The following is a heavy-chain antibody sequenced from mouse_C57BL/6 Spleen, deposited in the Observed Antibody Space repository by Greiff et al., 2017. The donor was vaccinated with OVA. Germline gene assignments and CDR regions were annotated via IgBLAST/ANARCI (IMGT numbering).Heavy chain of an antibody. CDR1: GYTFTSYW. CDR3: ARGKDYYDYDPYYFDY. V-gene: IGHV1-55*01. CDR2: IYPGSGST. J-gene: IGHJ2*01. D-gene: IGHD2-4*01. Sequence: QVHVKQPGAELVKPGASVKMSCKASGYTFTSYWITWVKQRPGQGLEWIGDIYPGSGSTNYNEKFKSKATLTVDTSSSTAYMQLSSLTSEDSAVYYCARGKDYYDYDPYYFDYWGQGTTLTVSS.